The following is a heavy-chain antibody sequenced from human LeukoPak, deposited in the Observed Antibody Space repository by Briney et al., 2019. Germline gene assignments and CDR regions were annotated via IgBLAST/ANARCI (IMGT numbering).Heavy chain of an antibody. CDR2: INPSGGST. CDR3: AGGHCSSTSCYTAGYYYYYIDV. J-gene: IGHJ6*03. V-gene: IGHV1-46*01. D-gene: IGHD2-2*02. Sequence: ASVKVSCKASGYTFTSYYMHWVRQAPAQRLEWMGIINPSGGSTSYAQQFQGRDTMTRDTSTSTVYMELSSLRSEDTAVYYCAGGHCSSTSCYTAGYYYYYIDVWGKGTTVTVSS. CDR1: GYTFTSYY.